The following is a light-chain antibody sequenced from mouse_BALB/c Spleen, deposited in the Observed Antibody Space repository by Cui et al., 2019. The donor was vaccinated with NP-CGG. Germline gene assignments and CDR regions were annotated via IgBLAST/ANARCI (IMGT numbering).Light chain of an antibody. CDR3: ALWYSNHWV. Sequence: VVTQQAALTTSPGETVTLTCRSSTGAVTTSNYANWVQEKPDHLFTGLIGGTNNRAPGVPARFSGSLIGDKAALTITGALTEDEAIYFCALWYSNHWVFGGGTKLTVL. CDR1: TGAVTTSNY. J-gene: IGLJ1*01. V-gene: IGLV1*01. CDR2: GTN.